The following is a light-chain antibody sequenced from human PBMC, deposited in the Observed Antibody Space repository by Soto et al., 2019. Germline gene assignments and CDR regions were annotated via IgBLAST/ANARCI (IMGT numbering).Light chain of an antibody. CDR2: DAS. V-gene: IGKV3-20*01. CDR1: HNVYRS. Sequence: EIVLTQSPVTLSLSPGERATLSCRAIHNVYRSFAWYQQKPGQAPRLLIYDASKRATGIPDRFSGSGSGTDFTLTISRLEPEDFAVYFCQQYDKSPPITFGQGTRLEIK. CDR3: QQYDKSPPIT. J-gene: IGKJ5*01.